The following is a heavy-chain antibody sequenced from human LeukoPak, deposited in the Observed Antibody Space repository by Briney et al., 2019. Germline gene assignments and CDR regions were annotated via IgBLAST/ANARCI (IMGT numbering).Heavy chain of an antibody. CDR3: ARLSLARYGSGSPTY. CDR2: INHSGST. D-gene: IGHD3-10*01. J-gene: IGHJ4*02. V-gene: IGHV4-34*01. CDR1: GGSFSGYY. Sequence: SETLSLTCAVYGGSFSGYYWSWLRQPPGKGLEWIGEINHSGSTNYNLSLKSRVTISVDTSKNQFSLKLSSVTAADTAVYYCARLSLARYGSGSPTYWGQGTLVTVSS.